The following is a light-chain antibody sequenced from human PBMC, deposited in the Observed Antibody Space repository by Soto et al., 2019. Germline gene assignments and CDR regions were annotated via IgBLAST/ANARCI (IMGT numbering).Light chain of an antibody. CDR3: QQRSNWPRT. V-gene: IGKV3-11*01. CDR2: DAS. J-gene: IGKJ1*01. CDR1: QSVSSY. Sequence: EIVLPQSPGSLSLSPGESSTLSCRASQSVSSYLAWYQQKPGQAPRLLIYDASNRATGIPARFSGSGSGTDFTLTISSLEPEDFAVYYCQQRSNWPRTFGQGTKVDIK.